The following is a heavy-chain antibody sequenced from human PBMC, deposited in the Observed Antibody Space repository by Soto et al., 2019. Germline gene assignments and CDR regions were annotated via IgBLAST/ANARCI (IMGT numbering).Heavy chain of an antibody. CDR1: GYTFTGYY. CDR3: ARDLTGEYYFDY. Sequence: ASVKVSCKASGYTFTGYYMHWVRQAPGQGLEWMEWINPNSGGTNYAQKFQGWVTMTRETSISTAYMELSRLRSDDTAVYYCARDLTGEYYFDYWGQGTMVTVSS. CDR2: INPNSGGT. V-gene: IGHV1-2*04. J-gene: IGHJ4*02. D-gene: IGHD7-27*01.